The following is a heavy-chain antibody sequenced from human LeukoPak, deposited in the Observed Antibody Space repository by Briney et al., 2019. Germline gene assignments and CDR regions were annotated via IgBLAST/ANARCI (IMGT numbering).Heavy chain of an antibody. V-gene: IGHV3-23*01. Sequence: PGGALRLSCAASGFTFRTSAMTSVRQAPGKGPECVSSINNVGGSKLYADSVKGRFTVSRDNSKNTLYLEMNSLRAEDTAIYYCAKAAPFFLEYWGQGALVTVSP. D-gene: IGHD2/OR15-2a*01. CDR2: INNVGGSK. CDR3: AKAAPFFLEY. CDR1: GFTFRTSA. J-gene: IGHJ4*02.